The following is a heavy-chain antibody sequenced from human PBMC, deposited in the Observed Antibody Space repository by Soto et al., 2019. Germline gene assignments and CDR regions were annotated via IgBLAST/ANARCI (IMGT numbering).Heavy chain of an antibody. V-gene: IGHV4-30-4*01. D-gene: IGHD3-22*01. Sequence: SETLSLTCTVSGGSISSGDYYWSWIRQPPGKGLEWIGYIYYSGSTYYNPSLKSRVTISVDTSKNQFSLKLSSVTAADTAVYYCASVFRGFLYDSSGYPQRYYFDYWGQGTLVTVSS. CDR1: GGSISSGDYY. CDR3: ASVFRGFLYDSSGYPQRYYFDY. CDR2: IYYSGST. J-gene: IGHJ4*02.